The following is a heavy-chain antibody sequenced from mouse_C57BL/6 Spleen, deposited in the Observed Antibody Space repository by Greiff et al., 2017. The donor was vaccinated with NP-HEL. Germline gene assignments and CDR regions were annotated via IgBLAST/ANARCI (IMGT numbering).Heavy chain of an antibody. J-gene: IGHJ4*01. CDR1: GYSITSGYY. Sequence: EVQLQESGPGLVKPSQSLSLTCSVTGYSITSGYYWNWIRQFPGNKLEWMGYISYDGSNNYNPSLKNRISITRDTSKNQFFLKLNSVTTEDTATYYCSRERGNYGMDYWGQGTSVTVSS. CDR3: SRERGNYGMDY. V-gene: IGHV3-6*01. CDR2: ISYDGSN.